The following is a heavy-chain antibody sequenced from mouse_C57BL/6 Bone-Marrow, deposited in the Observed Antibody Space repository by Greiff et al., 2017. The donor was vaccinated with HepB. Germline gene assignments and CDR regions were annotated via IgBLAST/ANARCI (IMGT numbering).Heavy chain of an antibody. CDR2: IYPGDGDT. CDR3: ARMTPVAY. Sequence: QVQLQQSGPELVKPGASVKISCKASGYAFSSSWMNWVKQRPGKGLEWIGRIYPGDGDTNYNGKFKGKATLTADKSSSTAYMQLSSLTSEDSAVYFCARMTPVAYWGQGTLVTVSA. V-gene: IGHV1-82*01. CDR1: GYAFSSSW. J-gene: IGHJ3*01.